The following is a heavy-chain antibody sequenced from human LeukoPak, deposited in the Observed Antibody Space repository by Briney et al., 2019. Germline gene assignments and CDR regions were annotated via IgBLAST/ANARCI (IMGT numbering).Heavy chain of an antibody. CDR3: VKERGPFDAFDI. CDR1: GFTFSTYG. J-gene: IGHJ3*02. CDR2: IWSDGNNK. Sequence: PGGSLRLSCAATGFTFSTYGMHWVRQAPGKGLGWVAVIWSDGNNKFYADSVKGRFTFSRDNSRNTLSLQMNSLRAEDTAVYYCVKERGPFDAFDIRGQGTMVTVSS. V-gene: IGHV3-33*06.